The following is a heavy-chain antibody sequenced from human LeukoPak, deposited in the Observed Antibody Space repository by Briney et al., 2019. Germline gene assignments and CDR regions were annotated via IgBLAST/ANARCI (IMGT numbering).Heavy chain of an antibody. V-gene: IGHV3-30*04. D-gene: IGHD3-3*01. CDR1: GFTXXXYT. J-gene: IGHJ4*02. CDR3: ARGPNYDFCSAYYPY. CDR2: ISFDGSNE. Sequence: RXSCXXXGFTXXXYTLXWVRQAPGKGLEGVAVISFDGSNEYYADSVKGRFTISRDNSKNTLFLQMNSLRAEDTAVYYCARGPNYDFCSAYYPYWGQGTQVTVSS.